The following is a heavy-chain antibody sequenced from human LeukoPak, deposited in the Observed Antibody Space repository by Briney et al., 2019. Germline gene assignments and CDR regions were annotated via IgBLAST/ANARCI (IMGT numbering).Heavy chain of an antibody. Sequence: GGSLRLSCAASGFTFSSYWMHWVRQAPGKGLVWVSRINSDGISTSYADSVKGRFTISRDNAKNSLDLQMNSLRAEDTAVYYCARAPTKFRRDWFDPWGQGTLVTVSS. CDR2: INSDGIST. CDR3: ARAPTKFRRDWFDP. CDR1: GFTFSSYW. J-gene: IGHJ5*02. V-gene: IGHV3-74*01. D-gene: IGHD3-9*01.